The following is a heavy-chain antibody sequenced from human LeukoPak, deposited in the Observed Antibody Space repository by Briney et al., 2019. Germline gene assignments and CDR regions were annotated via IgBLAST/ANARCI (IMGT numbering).Heavy chain of an antibody. CDR1: GFTFSSYV. J-gene: IGHJ4*02. CDR2: ISESGDST. Sequence: PGGSLRLSCAASGFTFSSYVMSWVRQAPGKGLEWVSSISESGDSTKYTDSVKGRFTISRDNSKNTLYLQMNSLRVEDTAVYYCTRNRPINYWGQGTLATVSS. CDR3: TRNRPINY. V-gene: IGHV3-23*01.